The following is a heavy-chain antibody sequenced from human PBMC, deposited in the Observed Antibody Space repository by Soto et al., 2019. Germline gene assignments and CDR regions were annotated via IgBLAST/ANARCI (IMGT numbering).Heavy chain of an antibody. Sequence: GGSLRLSCAASGFTFSSYAMSWVRQAPGKGLEWVSAISGSGGSTYYADSVKGRFTISRDNSKNTLYLQMNSLRAEDTAVYYCASDWGYEFWSGCPVNYWGQGTRVTVSS. CDR2: ISGSGGST. D-gene: IGHD3-3*01. CDR3: ASDWGYEFWSGCPVNY. CDR1: GFTFSSYA. V-gene: IGHV3-23*01. J-gene: IGHJ4*02.